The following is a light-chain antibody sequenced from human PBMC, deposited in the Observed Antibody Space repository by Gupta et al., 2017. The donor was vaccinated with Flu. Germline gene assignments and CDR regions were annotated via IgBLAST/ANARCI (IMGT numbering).Light chain of an antibody. CDR2: ENN. J-gene: IGLJ1*01. CDR3: GTWDSSLSAGYV. V-gene: IGLV1-51*02. Sequence: QSVLPQPPSVSAAPGQKVTISCSGSSSNIGNNYVSWYQQLPGTAPKLLIYENNKRPSGMPDRFSGSKSGTSATLGITGLQTGEEADYYCGTWDSSLSAGYVFGTGTKVTDL. CDR1: SSNIGNNY.